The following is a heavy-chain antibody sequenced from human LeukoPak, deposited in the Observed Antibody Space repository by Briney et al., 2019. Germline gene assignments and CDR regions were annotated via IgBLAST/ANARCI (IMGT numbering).Heavy chain of an antibody. CDR2: IWYDGSNK. J-gene: IGHJ1*01. Sequence: GRSLRLSCAASGFTFSSYGMHWVRQAPGKGLEWGAVIWYDGSNKYYGDSVKGRFTISRDNSKKTLYLQMTSLRVEDTAVYYCARGDGYNDAEYLQHWGQGTLVTVS. D-gene: IGHD5-24*01. CDR1: GFTFSSYG. CDR3: ARGDGYNDAEYLQH. V-gene: IGHV3-33*01.